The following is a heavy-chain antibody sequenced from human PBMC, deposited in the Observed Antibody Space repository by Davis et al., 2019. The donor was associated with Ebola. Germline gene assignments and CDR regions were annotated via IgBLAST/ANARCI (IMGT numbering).Heavy chain of an antibody. V-gene: IGHV4-34*01. D-gene: IGHD2-21*02. J-gene: IGHJ6*02. CDR2: INHSGST. Sequence: SETLSLTCAVYGGSFSGYYWSWIRQPPGKGLEWIGEINHSGSTNYNPSLKSRVTISVDTSKNQFSLKLSSVTAADTAVYYCARGDLVVTHEGMDVWGQGTTVTVSS. CDR3: ARGDLVVTHEGMDV. CDR1: GGSFSGYY.